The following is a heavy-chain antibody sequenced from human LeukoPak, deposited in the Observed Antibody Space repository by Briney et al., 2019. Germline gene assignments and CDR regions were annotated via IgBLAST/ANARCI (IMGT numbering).Heavy chain of an antibody. J-gene: IGHJ4*02. V-gene: IGHV3-30*02. CDR3: ARNRNDYGDYVHDY. D-gene: IGHD4-17*01. Sequence: GGSLRLSCAVSGFTFSTYGMHWVRQAPGKGLEWVAFIRYDGSNEYADSVKGRFTISRDDAKNSLYLQMNSLRAEDTAVYYCARNRNDYGDYVHDYWGQGTLVTVSS. CDR1: GFTFSTYG. CDR2: IRYDGSNE.